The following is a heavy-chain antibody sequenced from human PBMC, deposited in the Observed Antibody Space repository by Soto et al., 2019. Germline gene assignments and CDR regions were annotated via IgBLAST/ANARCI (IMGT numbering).Heavy chain of an antibody. V-gene: IGHV3-30*18. D-gene: IGHD3-3*01. CDR2: ISFEGSNK. J-gene: IGHJ4*02. CDR1: GFNFSNYA. Sequence: QVQLVESGGGVVQPGGSLRLSCAASGFNFSNYAMHWVRQAPGKGLEWLAIISFEGSNKYSADSVKGRFSISRDNSKNTVYLQMNSLRPEDTAVYYCAKDWATLVDGRFLDSWGQGTPVTVST. CDR3: AKDWATLVDGRFLDS.